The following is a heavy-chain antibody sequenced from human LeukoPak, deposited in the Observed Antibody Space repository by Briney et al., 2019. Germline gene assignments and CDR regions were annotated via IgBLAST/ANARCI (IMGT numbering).Heavy chain of an antibody. V-gene: IGHV3-11*01. CDR3: AREGEVRFLEWLFARDAFDI. CDR2: IRSSGSTI. D-gene: IGHD3-3*01. CDR1: GFTFSDYY. J-gene: IGHJ3*02. Sequence: GGSLRLSCAASGFTFSDYYMSWIRQAPGKGLEWVSYIRSSGSTIYYADSVKGRFTISRDNAKNSLYLQMNSLRAEDTAVYYCAREGEVRFLEWLFARDAFDIWGQGTMVTVSS.